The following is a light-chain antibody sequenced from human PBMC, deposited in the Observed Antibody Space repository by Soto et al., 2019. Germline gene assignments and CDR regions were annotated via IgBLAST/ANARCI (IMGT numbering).Light chain of an antibody. CDR2: GAS. V-gene: IGKV3-15*01. Sequence: EIVMTQSPATLSVSPGERATLSGMASQSVSILLAWYQQKPGQAPRLVIYGASTVATGISARLSGSGSGTEFTLTISSLQSEDFAFYYCQQYNNWPWTFGQGTKVDI. J-gene: IGKJ1*01. CDR1: QSVSIL. CDR3: QQYNNWPWT.